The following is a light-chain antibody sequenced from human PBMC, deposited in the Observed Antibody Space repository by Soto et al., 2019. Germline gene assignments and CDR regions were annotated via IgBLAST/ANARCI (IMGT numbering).Light chain of an antibody. CDR1: SSDVGAYKY. CDR2: GAS. V-gene: IGLV2-14*03. Sequence: QSALTQPASVSGSPGQSITTSWTGTSSDVGAYKYVSWYQQHPGKVPKLIIYGASNRPSGVSNRFSGSKSGNTAFLTISGLQPEDEADYYCSSFTGTTTLEVFGTGTKVTVL. CDR3: SSFTGTTTLEV. J-gene: IGLJ1*01.